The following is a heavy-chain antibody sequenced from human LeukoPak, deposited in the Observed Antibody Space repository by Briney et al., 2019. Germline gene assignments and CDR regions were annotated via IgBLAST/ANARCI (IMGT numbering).Heavy chain of an antibody. J-gene: IGHJ1*01. CDR2: IDSDGSGT. Sequence: GGSLRLSCSASELTRSGYWMHWVRQIPGKGLVWVSRIDSDGSGTSYADSVKGRFTISRDDVKNMLYLQMNSLRVEDTGLYYCSTVEHFWGQGTLVTVSS. CDR3: STVEHF. V-gene: IGHV3-74*01. D-gene: IGHD1/OR15-1a*01. CDR1: ELTRSGYW.